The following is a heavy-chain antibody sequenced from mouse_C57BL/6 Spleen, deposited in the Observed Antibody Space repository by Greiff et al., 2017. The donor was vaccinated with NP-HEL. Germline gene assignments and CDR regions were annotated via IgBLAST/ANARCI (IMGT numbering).Heavy chain of an antibody. CDR2: ISYDGSN. CDR3: ARDQGYGNYSLFDY. D-gene: IGHD2-10*02. Sequence: DVKLQESGPGLVKPSQSLSLTCSVTGYSITSGYYWNWIRQFPGNKLEWMGYISYDGSNNYNPSLKNRISITRDTSKNQFFLKLNSVTTEDTATYYCARDQGYGNYSLFDYWGQGTTLTVSS. J-gene: IGHJ2*01. V-gene: IGHV3-6*01. CDR1: GYSITSGYY.